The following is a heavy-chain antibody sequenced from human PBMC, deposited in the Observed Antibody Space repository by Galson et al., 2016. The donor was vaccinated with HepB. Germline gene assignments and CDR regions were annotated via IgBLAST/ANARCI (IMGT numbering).Heavy chain of an antibody. Sequence: CAISGDSVSSDSGAWNWIRQSPSRGLEWLGRAYYRSRWYNDYAVSVKSRITISPDTSKNQFSLQLTSATPEDTAVYYCARPRSRSGATCYAACDWFDPWGQGTLVTVSS. V-gene: IGHV6-1*01. CDR1: GDSVSSDSGA. CDR2: AYYRSRWYN. D-gene: IGHD2-2*01. J-gene: IGHJ5*02. CDR3: ARPRSRSGATCYAACDWFDP.